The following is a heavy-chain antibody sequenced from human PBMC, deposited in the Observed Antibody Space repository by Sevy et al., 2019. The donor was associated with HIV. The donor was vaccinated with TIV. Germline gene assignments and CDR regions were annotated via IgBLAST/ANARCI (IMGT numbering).Heavy chain of an antibody. CDR3: ARDRDVSGNYLEYFYHAMDV. J-gene: IGHJ6*02. CDR2: FDPTGGSR. Sequence: ASVKVSCKTSGYTFSTYYIYWVRQAPGQGLEWIGIFDPTGGSRSYAQRFQGRLTMTGDTSTSTAYMELSSLTSEDTAVYYCARDRDVSGNYLEYFYHAMDVWGQGTTVTVSS. V-gene: IGHV1-46*01. D-gene: IGHD1-26*01. CDR1: GYTFSTYY.